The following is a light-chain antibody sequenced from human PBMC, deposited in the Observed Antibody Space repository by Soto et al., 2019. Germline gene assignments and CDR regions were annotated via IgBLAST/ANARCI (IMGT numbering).Light chain of an antibody. CDR3: QQWCGLPGT. J-gene: IGKJ1*01. CDR2: GTS. CDR1: QTVNGNY. V-gene: IGKV3-20*01. Sequence: ETVLTQSPGTLSLSPGERATLSCRASQTVNGNYLGWYQQKPGQAPRPLSYGTSSRATGIPDRFSGSGSGTDFALTVSRLEPEDFAVYYCQQWCGLPGTFGQGTRVEIK.